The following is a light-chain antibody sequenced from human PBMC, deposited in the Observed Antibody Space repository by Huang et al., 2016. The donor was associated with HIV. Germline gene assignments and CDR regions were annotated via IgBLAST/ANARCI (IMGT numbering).Light chain of an antibody. CDR3: QKSYTTPLT. CDR1: QSISAY. Sequence: DIQMTQSPSSLSASVGDRVTITCRASQSISAYLNWYQQKPGKAPKLLIYGESTLQSGVPSRFSGSGSGTDFTLTINSLQPEDFATYYCQKSYTTPLTFGGGTKVEI. J-gene: IGKJ4*01. CDR2: GES. V-gene: IGKV1-39*01.